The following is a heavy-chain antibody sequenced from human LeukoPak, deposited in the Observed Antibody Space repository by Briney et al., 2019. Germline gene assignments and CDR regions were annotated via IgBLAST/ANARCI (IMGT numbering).Heavy chain of an antibody. CDR1: GFTFSNYE. Sequence: GGSLRLSCAASGFTFSNYEMNWVRQAPGPGLEWVSYITSSGSIMYYPDSVKGRFTISRDNAKNSLYLQMHSLSAEDTAVYYCAREGDYGDSDYWGQGTLVTVSS. D-gene: IGHD4-17*01. CDR3: AREGDYGDSDY. J-gene: IGHJ4*02. CDR2: ITSSGSIM. V-gene: IGHV3-48*03.